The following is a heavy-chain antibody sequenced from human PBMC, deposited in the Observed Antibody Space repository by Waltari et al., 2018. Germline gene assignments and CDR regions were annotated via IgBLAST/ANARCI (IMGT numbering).Heavy chain of an antibody. V-gene: IGHV1-2*04. CDR3: ARDRSSGWYPSLDY. CDR1: GYTFTDYY. D-gene: IGHD6-19*01. Sequence: QVQLVQSGAEVKKPGASVKVSCKASGYTFTDYYIHWVRQAPGQGLEWRGWINPNRDDTNYAHKFQGWVTMTRDTSISTVYMELSRLRSDDTAVYYCARDRSSGWYPSLDYWGQGTLVTVSS. J-gene: IGHJ4*02. CDR2: INPNRDDT.